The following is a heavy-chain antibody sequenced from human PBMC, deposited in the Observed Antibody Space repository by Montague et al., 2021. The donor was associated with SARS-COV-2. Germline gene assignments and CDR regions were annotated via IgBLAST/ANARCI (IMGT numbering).Heavy chain of an antibody. CDR3: ASRGAGWFGSNPERFDY. Sequence: TLSLTCAVSGGSISSSNWWSWVRQPPGKGLEWIGEIYHSGSTKYKPSPKSRVTISVDKSKNQFSLKLSSVTAADTAVYYCASRGAGWFGSNPERFDYWGQGTRVTVSS. CDR1: GGSISSSNW. V-gene: IGHV4-4*02. J-gene: IGHJ4*02. D-gene: IGHD3-10*01. CDR2: IYHSGST.